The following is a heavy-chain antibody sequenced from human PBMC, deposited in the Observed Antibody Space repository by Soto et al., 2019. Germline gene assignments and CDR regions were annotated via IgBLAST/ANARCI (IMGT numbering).Heavy chain of an antibody. D-gene: IGHD6-19*01. J-gene: IGHJ4*02. CDR3: ARESAGMADSFDF. CDR1: GYSFTNKY. CDR2: INHSNGRP. V-gene: IGHV1-46*01. Sequence: SVKVSCKACGYSFTNKYIHWVRQAPGRGFEWLAMINHSNGRPGYGRKFLGRVTLTRDTYTSTVFMELTSLRSEDTALYYCARESAGMADSFDFWGPGNLVPGSS.